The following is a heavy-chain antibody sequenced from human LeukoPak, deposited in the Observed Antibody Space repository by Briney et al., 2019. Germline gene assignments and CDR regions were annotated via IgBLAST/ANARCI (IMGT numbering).Heavy chain of an antibody. Sequence: PSETLSLTCSVSGDSFDSKYWSWIRQPPGKGLEWIGSIHHSGNTHYSPSLRSRITISVDTSNNRFSLNLRSVTAADTAVYYCARINYCSTIKCPGWFDPWGQGTLVTVSS. V-gene: IGHV4-4*09. CDR1: GDSFDSKY. CDR3: ARINYCSTIKCPGWFDP. D-gene: IGHD2-2*01. CDR2: IHHSGNT. J-gene: IGHJ5*02.